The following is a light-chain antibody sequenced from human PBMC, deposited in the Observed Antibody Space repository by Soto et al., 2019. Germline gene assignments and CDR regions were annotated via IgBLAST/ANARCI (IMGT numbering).Light chain of an antibody. Sequence: DIVMTQTPLSLSVTPGQPASISCKSSQSLLHSDGKTYLYWYLQKVGQPPQLLIYEVSKWFSGVPDRFSGSGSGTDFTLKISRVEAEDVGIYYCMQTIQLPITFGQGTRLEI. CDR1: QSLLHSDGKTY. V-gene: IGKV2D-29*01. CDR2: EVS. J-gene: IGKJ5*01. CDR3: MQTIQLPIT.